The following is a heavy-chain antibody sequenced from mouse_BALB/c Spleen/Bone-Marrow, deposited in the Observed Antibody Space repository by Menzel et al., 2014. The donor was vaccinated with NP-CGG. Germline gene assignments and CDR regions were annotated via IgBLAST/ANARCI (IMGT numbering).Heavy chain of an antibody. Sequence: QVQLQQSGAELVRPGASVKLSYKASGYTFTSYWINWVKQRPGQGLEWIGNIYPSDSYTNYNQKFMDKATLTVDKSSSTAYMQLSSPTSEDSAVYYCTRRDYAMDYWGQGTSVTVSS. CDR3: TRRDYAMDY. V-gene: IGHV1-69*02. J-gene: IGHJ4*01. CDR1: GYTFTSYW. CDR2: IYPSDSYT.